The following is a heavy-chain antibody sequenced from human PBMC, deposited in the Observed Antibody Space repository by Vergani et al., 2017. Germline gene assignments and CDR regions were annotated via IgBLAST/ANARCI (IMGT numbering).Heavy chain of an antibody. D-gene: IGHD2-2*01. CDR1: GYTFTSYG. V-gene: IGHV1-2*02. CDR3: ARGDCSSTSCYGGNIDYYYYYGMDV. CDR2: INPNSGGT. Sequence: QVQLVQSGAEVKKPGASVKVSCKASGYTFTSYGISWVRQAPGQGLEWMGWINPNSGGTNYAQKFQGRVTMTRDTSISTAYMELSRLRSDDTAVYYWARGDCSSTSCYGGNIDYYYYYGMDVWGQGTTVTVSS. J-gene: IGHJ6*02.